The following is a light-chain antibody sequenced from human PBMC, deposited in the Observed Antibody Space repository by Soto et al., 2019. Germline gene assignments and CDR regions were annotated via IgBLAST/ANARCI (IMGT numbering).Light chain of an antibody. CDR2: GAS. CDR3: LQDHNFPLT. V-gene: IGKV1-6*01. CDR1: QGISND. J-gene: IGKJ4*02. Sequence: AIQMTQSPSSLSASVGDRVTITCRASQGISNDLGWYQQRPGTAPKLLIFGASNLEDGVPPRFSGSGSDTDFTLTISSLQPEDFATYYCLQDHNFPLTFGGGTKVDIK.